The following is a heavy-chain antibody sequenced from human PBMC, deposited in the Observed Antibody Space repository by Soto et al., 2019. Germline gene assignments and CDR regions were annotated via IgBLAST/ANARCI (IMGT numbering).Heavy chain of an antibody. CDR2: IWYDGSNK. CDR1: GFTFSSYG. Sequence: GGSLRLSCAASGFTFSSYGMHWVRQAPGKGLEWVAVIWYDGSNKYYADSVKGRFTISRDNSKNTLYLQMNSLRAEDTAVYYCARDLPGRLATVRYYYYGMDVWGQGTTVTVSS. V-gene: IGHV3-33*01. J-gene: IGHJ6*02. CDR3: ARDLPGRLATVRYYYYGMDV. D-gene: IGHD4-17*01.